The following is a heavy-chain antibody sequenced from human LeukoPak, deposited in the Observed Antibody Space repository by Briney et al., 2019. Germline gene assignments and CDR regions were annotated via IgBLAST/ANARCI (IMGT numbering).Heavy chain of an antibody. D-gene: IGHD2-15*01. V-gene: IGHV4-34*01. J-gene: IGHJ6*02. CDR2: INHSGST. CDR3: ATSGCSGGSKDCRYGMDV. CDR1: GGSFSGYY. Sequence: PSETLSLTCAVYGGSFSGYYWSWIRQPPGKGLEWIGEINHSGSTNYNPSLKSRVTISVDTSKNQFSLKLSSVTAADTAVYYCATSGCSGGSKDCRYGMDVWGQGTTVTVSS.